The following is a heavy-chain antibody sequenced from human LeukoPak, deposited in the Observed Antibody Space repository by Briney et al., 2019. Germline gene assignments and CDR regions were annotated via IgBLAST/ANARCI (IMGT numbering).Heavy chain of an antibody. D-gene: IGHD6-13*01. V-gene: IGHV3-23*01. CDR2: ISGSGGST. CDR1: GFTFSSYA. Sequence: GGSLRLSCAASGFTFSSYAMHWVRQAPGKGLEWVSAISGSGGSTYYADSVKGRFTISRDNSKNTLYLQMNSLRAEDTAVYYCAKDPYSSSWYGIFDYWGQGTLVTVSS. J-gene: IGHJ4*02. CDR3: AKDPYSSSWYGIFDY.